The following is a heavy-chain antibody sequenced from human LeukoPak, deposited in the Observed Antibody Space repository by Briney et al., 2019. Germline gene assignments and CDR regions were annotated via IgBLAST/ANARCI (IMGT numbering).Heavy chain of an antibody. V-gene: IGHV1-46*01. CDR3: ARDYAYGDYTAHFDY. CDR1: GYTFTSYY. Sequence: GASVKVSCKASGYTFTSYYMHWVRQAPGQGLEWMGIINPSGGSTSYAQKFQGRVTMNRDMSTSTVYMELSSLRSEDTAVYYCARDYAYGDYTAHFDYWGQGTLVTVSS. D-gene: IGHD4-17*01. J-gene: IGHJ4*02. CDR2: INPSGGST.